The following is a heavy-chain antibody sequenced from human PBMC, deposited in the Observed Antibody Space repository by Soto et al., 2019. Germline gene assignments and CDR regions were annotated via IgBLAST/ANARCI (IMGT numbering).Heavy chain of an antibody. V-gene: IGHV1-69*04. J-gene: IGHJ6*02. CDR2: IIPILGIA. CDR3: AREVSGSSSWDLGYYYGMDV. Sequence: SVKVSCKASGYTFTSYYMHWVRQAPGQGLEWMGRIIPILGIASYAQKFQGRVTITADKSTSTAYMELSSLRSEDTAVYYCAREVSGSSSWDLGYYYGMDVWGQGTTVTVSS. CDR1: GYTFTSYY. D-gene: IGHD6-13*01.